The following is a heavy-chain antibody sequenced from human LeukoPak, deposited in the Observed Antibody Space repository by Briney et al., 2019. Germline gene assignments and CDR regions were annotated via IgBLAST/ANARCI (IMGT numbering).Heavy chain of an antibody. D-gene: IGHD6-19*01. CDR1: GFTFSRYW. J-gene: IGHJ4*02. V-gene: IGHV3-7*01. CDR3: ARSGRSSGWWGVVPGNFDY. Sequence: GGSLRLSCATSGFTFSRYWMSWVRQAPGKGLECVANIKQDGSVTYYVDSVRGRFTISRDNAKNSLYLQMNSLRAEDTAVYYCARSGRSSGWWGVVPGNFDYWGQGTLVTVSS. CDR2: IKQDGSVT.